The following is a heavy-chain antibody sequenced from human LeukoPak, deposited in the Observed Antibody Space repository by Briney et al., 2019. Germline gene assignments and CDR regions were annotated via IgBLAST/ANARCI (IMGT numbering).Heavy chain of an antibody. CDR1: GFTFSSYT. J-gene: IGHJ4*02. CDR2: ISTSSLYI. D-gene: IGHD1-14*01. V-gene: IGHV3-21*01. Sequence: GGSLRLSCAASGFTFSSYTMNWVRQAPGKGLEWVSSISTSSLYIYYADSLKGRFTVSRDNARNSLYLQMSSLRADDTAVYYCARGTLNIPGEHGAFDYWGQGTLVTVSS. CDR3: ARGTLNIPGEHGAFDY.